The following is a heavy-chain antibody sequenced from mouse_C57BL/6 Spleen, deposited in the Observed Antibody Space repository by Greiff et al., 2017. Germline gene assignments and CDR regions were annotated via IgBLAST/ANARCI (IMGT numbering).Heavy chain of an antibody. D-gene: IGHD1-1*01. CDR1: GYTFTDYE. CDR2: IDPETGGT. J-gene: IGHJ1*03. CDR3: TRERSTTGWYFDV. V-gene: IGHV1-15*01. Sequence: VQLQQSGAELVRPGASVTLSCKASGYTFTDYEMHWVKQTPVHGLEWIGAIDPETGGTAYNQKFKGKAILTADKSSSTAYMELRSLTSEDSAVYYCTRERSTTGWYFDVWGTGTTVTVSS.